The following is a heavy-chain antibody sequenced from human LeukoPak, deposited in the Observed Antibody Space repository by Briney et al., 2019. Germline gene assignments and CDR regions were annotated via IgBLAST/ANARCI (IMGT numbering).Heavy chain of an antibody. V-gene: IGHV3-33*01. CDR3: ARDFWSGYYTGMDDY. J-gene: IGHJ4*02. D-gene: IGHD3-3*01. CDR1: GFTFSSYG. Sequence: GSLRLSCAASGFTFSSYGMHWVRQAPGRGLEWVAVIWYDGSNKYYADSVKGRFTISRDNSKNTLYLQMNSLRAEDTAVYYCARDFWSGYYTGMDDYWGQGTLVTVSS. CDR2: IWYDGSNK.